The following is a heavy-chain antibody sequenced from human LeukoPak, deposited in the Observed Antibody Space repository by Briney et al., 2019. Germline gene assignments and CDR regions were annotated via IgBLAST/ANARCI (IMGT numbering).Heavy chain of an antibody. D-gene: IGHD6-19*01. CDR3: ARDLGWYGRFDY. J-gene: IGHJ4*02. CDR1: GGTFSSYA. V-gene: IGHV1-18*01. Sequence: ASVKVSCKASGGTFSSYAISWVRQAPGQGLEWMGWISAYNGNTNYAQKLQGRVTMTTDTSTSTAYMELRSLRSDDTAVYYCARDLGWYGRFDYWGQGTLVTVSS. CDR2: ISAYNGNT.